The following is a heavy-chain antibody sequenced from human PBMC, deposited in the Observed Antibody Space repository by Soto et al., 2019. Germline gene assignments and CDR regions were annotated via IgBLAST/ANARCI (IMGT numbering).Heavy chain of an antibody. Sequence: TGGSLRLSCEASGFTFNTYSMHWVRQPPGKGLEWLAAIWYDGTQKYYADSVKGRFIISRDNSKKTLYLEMNSLRAEDTAVYYCASAGGTTVTGLWHFDSWGQGTMVTVSS. V-gene: IGHV3-33*01. J-gene: IGHJ4*02. CDR2: IWYDGTQK. D-gene: IGHD4-17*01. CDR1: GFTFNTYS. CDR3: ASAGGTTVTGLWHFDS.